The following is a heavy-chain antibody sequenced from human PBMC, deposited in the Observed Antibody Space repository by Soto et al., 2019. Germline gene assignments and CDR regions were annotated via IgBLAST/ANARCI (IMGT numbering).Heavy chain of an antibody. Sequence: QVQLQQWGAGLLKPSETLSLNCAVTGGSLSGYYWCCIRQPPGKGLEWIGEVKDGGHTNYSPSLRGRVTISSDTSNNQFSLRLNSVTAADTGVYYCARGQEGVVATHWDQGSLVTVSS. CDR1: GGSLSGYY. J-gene: IGHJ4*02. D-gene: IGHD5-12*01. V-gene: IGHV4-34*01. CDR2: VKDGGHT. CDR3: ARGQEGVVATH.